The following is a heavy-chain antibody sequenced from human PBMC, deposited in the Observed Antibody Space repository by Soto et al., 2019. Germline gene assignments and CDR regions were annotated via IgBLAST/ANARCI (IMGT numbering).Heavy chain of an antibody. CDR2: INPNSGGT. D-gene: IGHD3-22*01. CDR1: GYTFTGYY. Sequence: QVQLVQSGAEVKKPGASVKVSCKASGYTFTGYYMHWVRQAPGQGLEWMGWINPNSGGTNCAQKFQGWVTMTRDTSISTAYMELSRLRSDDTAVYYCARGGGLYDSSGYYWVFDYWGQGTLVTVSS. J-gene: IGHJ4*02. CDR3: ARGGGLYDSSGYYWVFDY. V-gene: IGHV1-2*04.